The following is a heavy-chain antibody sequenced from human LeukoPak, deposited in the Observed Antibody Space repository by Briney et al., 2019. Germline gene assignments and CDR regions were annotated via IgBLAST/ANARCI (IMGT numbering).Heavy chain of an antibody. Sequence: SETLSLTCAVSGGSISRCSFFWSWLRQHPGKGLEWIGYIYYGGSTYYNPSLQSRLNLSVDSCKNQFYLNLSSVTAAETAVYYCASSIVVGPLGHDAFDVWGQGTMVTVSS. V-gene: IGHV4-31*11. CDR2: IYYGGST. CDR1: GGSISRCSFF. CDR3: ASSIVVGPLGHDAFDV. D-gene: IGHD3-22*01. J-gene: IGHJ3*01.